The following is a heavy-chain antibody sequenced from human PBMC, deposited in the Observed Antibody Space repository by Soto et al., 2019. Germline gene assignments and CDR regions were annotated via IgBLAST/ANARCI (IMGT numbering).Heavy chain of an antibody. J-gene: IGHJ5*02. D-gene: IGHD3-16*02. CDR3: AAYCYTMTCTHFHGYS. Sequence: HPGGSLRLSCAVSGFRFRDYWMSWVRQAPGKGLEWVANKKQDESDKYYVDSVKGRFTISRDNAKNALYLQMNSLRVEGTAVYYCAAYCYTMTCTHFHGYSWGQGTQVTVSS. V-gene: IGHV3-7*03. CDR1: GFRFRDYW. CDR2: KKQDESDK.